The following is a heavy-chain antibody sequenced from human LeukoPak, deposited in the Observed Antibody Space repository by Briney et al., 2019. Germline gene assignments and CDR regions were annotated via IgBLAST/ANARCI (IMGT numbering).Heavy chain of an antibody. CDR2: IYYSGST. D-gene: IGHD3-10*01. Sequence: SETLSLTCTVSGGSISSYYWSWIRQPPGKGLEWIGYIYYSGSTNYNPSLKSRVTISVDTSKNQFSLKLSSVTAADTAVYYCARGTHYFDYWGQETLVTVSS. J-gene: IGHJ4*02. CDR3: ARGTHYFDY. V-gene: IGHV4-59*08. CDR1: GGSISSYY.